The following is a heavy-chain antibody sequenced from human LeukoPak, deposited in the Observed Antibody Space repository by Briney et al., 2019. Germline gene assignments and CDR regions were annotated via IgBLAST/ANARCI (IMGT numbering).Heavy chain of an antibody. V-gene: IGHV3-74*01. Sequence: GGSLRLSCAASRFTFSSYWMHWVRHAPGKGLVWVSRINSDGSSTSYADSVKGRFTISRDNAKNTLYLQMNSLRAEDTAVYYCATSTYCSGGSCYSRTFQYWGQGTLVTVSS. D-gene: IGHD2-15*01. CDR1: RFTFSSYW. J-gene: IGHJ4*02. CDR3: ATSTYCSGGSCYSRTFQY. CDR2: INSDGSST.